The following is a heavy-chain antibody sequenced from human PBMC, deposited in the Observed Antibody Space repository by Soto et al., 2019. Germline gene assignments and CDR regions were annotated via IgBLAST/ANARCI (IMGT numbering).Heavy chain of an antibody. CDR2: IFWDDDK. V-gene: IGHV2-5*02. J-gene: IGHJ4*02. CDR3: AHLPWKEMWPRAPVVN. CDR1: GFSLSTSGVG. D-gene: IGHD1-1*01. Sequence: SGPTLVNPTQTLTLTCTFSGFSLSTSGVGVGWISQPPGKALEWLGIIFWDDDKRYSPSLKRRVSITKDTSKNQLVLTMTNMDPVDTATYYCAHLPWKEMWPRAPVVNWGQGTPVTVSS.